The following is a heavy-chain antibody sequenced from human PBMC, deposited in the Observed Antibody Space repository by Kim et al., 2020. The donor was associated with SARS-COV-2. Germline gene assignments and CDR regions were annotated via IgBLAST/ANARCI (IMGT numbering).Heavy chain of an antibody. D-gene: IGHD6-6*01. Sequence: GGSLRLSCAASGFTFSSYAMHWVRQAPGKGLEWVAVISYDGSNKYYADSVKGRFTISRDNSKNTLYLQMNSLRAEDTAVYYCAREDGYPSIAARDFDYWGQGTLVTVSS. CDR1: GFTFSSYA. CDR2: ISYDGSNK. CDR3: AREDGYPSIAARDFDY. J-gene: IGHJ4*02. V-gene: IGHV3-30-3*01.